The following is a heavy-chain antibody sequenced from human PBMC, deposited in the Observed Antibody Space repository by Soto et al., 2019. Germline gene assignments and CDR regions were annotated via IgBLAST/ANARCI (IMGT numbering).Heavy chain of an antibody. Sequence: QVQVVQSGPEVKKPGASVTVSCTASGYTFTSYFIHWVRQAPGQGLEWMAIINPDTGDTNFAQNFQGRVTVTRDTSTSTVNMDLSSLRSEDTAIYYCARGTGTLLDYWGQGTLVTVSS. CDR2: INPDTGDT. CDR1: GYTFTSYF. V-gene: IGHV1-46*01. CDR3: ARGTGTLLDY. J-gene: IGHJ4*02.